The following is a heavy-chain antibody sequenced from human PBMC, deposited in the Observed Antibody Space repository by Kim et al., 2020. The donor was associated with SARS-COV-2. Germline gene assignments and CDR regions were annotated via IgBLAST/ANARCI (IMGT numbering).Heavy chain of an antibody. CDR1: GFTFSSYG. CDR2: ISYDGSNK. Sequence: GGSLRLSCAASGFTFSSYGMHWVRQAPGKGLEWVAVISYDGSNKYYADSVKGRFTISRDNSKNTLYLQMNSLRAEDTAVYYCAKSPPGIAAVPNDYWGQGTLVTVSS. J-gene: IGHJ4*02. D-gene: IGHD6-13*01. CDR3: AKSPPGIAAVPNDY. V-gene: IGHV3-30*18.